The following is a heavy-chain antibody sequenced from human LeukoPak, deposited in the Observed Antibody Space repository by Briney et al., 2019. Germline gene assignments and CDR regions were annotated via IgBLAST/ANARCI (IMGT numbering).Heavy chain of an antibody. CDR2: IYHSGST. J-gene: IGHJ3*02. Sequence: PSETLSLTCTVSGGSISSGGYYWSWIRQPPGKGLEWIGYIYHSGSTYYNPSLKSRVTISVDRSENQFSLKLSSVTAADTAVYYCAREATTVVTPDAFDIWGQGRMVTVSS. D-gene: IGHD4-23*01. CDR3: AREATTVVTPDAFDI. CDR1: GGSISSGGYY. V-gene: IGHV4-30-2*01.